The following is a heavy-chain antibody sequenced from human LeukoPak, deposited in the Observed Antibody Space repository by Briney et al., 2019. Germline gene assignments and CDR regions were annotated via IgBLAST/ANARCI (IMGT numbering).Heavy chain of an antibody. V-gene: IGHV4-34*01. CDR3: ARVVLMVYAIRYGMDV. CDR1: GGSFSGHY. Sequence: SETLSLTCAVYGGSFSGHYWSWIRQPPGKGLEWIGEINDSGTTNYNPSLKSRITISIDMSKNQFSLKLSSVTAADTAVYYCARVVLMVYAIRYGMDVWGQGTTVTVSS. J-gene: IGHJ6*02. CDR2: INDSGTT. D-gene: IGHD2-8*01.